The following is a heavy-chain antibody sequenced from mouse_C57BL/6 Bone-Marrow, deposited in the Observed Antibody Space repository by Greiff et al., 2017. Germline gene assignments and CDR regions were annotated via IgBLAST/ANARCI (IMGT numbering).Heavy chain of an antibody. Sequence: QVQLQQPGAELVKPGASVTMSCKASGYTFTSYWITWVTQRPGQGLAWIGDIYPARGSPNYNEKSKSKDTLTVDTSSIIADMQLSSLTSEDSAVYDCARGAGDWGQGTTLTVAS. CDR3: ARGAGD. V-gene: IGHV1-55*01. CDR1: GYTFTSYW. CDR2: IYPARGSP. J-gene: IGHJ2*01.